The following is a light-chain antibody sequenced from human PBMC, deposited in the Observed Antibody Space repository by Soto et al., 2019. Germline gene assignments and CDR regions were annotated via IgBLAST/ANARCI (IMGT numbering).Light chain of an antibody. CDR3: QQYGSSGT. J-gene: IGKJ1*01. CDR2: GAS. Sequence: IVLTHSPDSLAVSLGERATPSCRASQSVSKNYLAWYQQKPGQAPRLLIYGASNRATGIPDSLSGSASGTDFTLTISRMEPEDFAVYYCQQYGSSGTFGQGTKVDIK. CDR1: QSVSKNY. V-gene: IGKV3-20*01.